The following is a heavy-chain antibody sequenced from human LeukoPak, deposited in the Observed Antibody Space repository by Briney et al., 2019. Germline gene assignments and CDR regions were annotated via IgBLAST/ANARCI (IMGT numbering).Heavy chain of an antibody. Sequence: GSLRLSCAASGFTFSSYSMNWVRQAPRKGLEWIGYIYYSGSTKYNPSLKSRVSISVDTTKNQFSLKLSSATAADTSVYYCASSKTNGDSSGWYAWFDPWGQGTLVTVSS. CDR1: GFTFSSYS. D-gene: IGHD6-19*01. J-gene: IGHJ5*02. CDR3: ASSKTNGDSSGWYAWFDP. CDR2: IYYSGST. V-gene: IGHV4-59*01.